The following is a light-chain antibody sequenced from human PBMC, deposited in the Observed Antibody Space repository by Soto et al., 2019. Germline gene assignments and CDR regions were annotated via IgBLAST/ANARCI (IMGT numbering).Light chain of an antibody. CDR2: GAS. CDR1: QSVDSSF. J-gene: IGKJ1*01. CDR3: QQYVSSVT. V-gene: IGKV3-20*01. Sequence: EIVLTQSPGSLSLSPGERATLSCRASQSVDSSFFAGYQQKPGQAPRLLIYGASNRATGIPDRFSGRGSGTDFTLTITGLEPEDFAVYYCQQYVSSVTFGQGTKVEIK.